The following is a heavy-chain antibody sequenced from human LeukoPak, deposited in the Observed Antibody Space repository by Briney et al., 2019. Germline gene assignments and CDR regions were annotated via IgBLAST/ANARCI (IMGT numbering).Heavy chain of an antibody. V-gene: IGHV1-3*01. J-gene: IGHJ6*04. CDR1: GYTFTSYA. CDR3: ARALLWFGELLGDFYYGMDV. D-gene: IGHD3-10*01. Sequence: ASVKVSCKASGYTFTSYAMHWVRQAPGQRLEWMGWINAGNGNTKYSQKFQGRVTITRDTSASTAYMELSSLRSEDTAVCYCARALLWFGELLGDFYYGMDVWGKGTTVTVSS. CDR2: INAGNGNT.